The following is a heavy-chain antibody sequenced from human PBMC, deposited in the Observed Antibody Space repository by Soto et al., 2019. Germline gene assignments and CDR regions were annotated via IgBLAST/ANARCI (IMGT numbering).Heavy chain of an antibody. CDR3: ARETTIAAAGTPSFGPYWFDP. D-gene: IGHD6-13*01. V-gene: IGHV1-69*04. CDR1: GGTFSSYT. CDR2: IIPILGIA. J-gene: IGHJ5*02. Sequence: GASVKVSCKASGGTFSSYTISWVRQAPGQGLEWMGRIIPILGIANYAQKFQGRVTITADKSTSTAYMELSSLRSEDTAVYYCARETTIAAAGTPSFGPYWFDPWGQGTLVTVSS.